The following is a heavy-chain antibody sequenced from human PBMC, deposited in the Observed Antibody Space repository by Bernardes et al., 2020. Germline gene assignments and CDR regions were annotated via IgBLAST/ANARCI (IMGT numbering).Heavy chain of an antibody. Sequence: SETLSLTCAVYGGSFSGYYWSWIRQPPGTGLEWIGEINDSGSTNYNPSLKSRATISVDTSKNQFSLKLTSVTAADTAVYYCARRSYSSGWYFDYWGQGSLVTVSS. J-gene: IGHJ4*02. V-gene: IGHV4-34*01. CDR2: INDSGST. CDR3: ARRSYSSGWYFDY. CDR1: GGSFSGYY. D-gene: IGHD6-19*01.